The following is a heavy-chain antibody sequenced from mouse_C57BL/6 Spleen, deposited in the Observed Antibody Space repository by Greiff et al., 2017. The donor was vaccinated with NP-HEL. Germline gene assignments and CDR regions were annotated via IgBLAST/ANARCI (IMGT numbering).Heavy chain of an antibody. Sequence: QVQLKESGAELARPGASVKLSCKASGYTFTSYGISWVKQRTGQGLEWIGEIYPRSGNTYYNEKFKGKATLTAAKSSSTAYMELRSLTSEDSAVYFCARGDGYYEGFAYWGQGTLVTVSA. CDR2: IYPRSGNT. V-gene: IGHV1-81*01. CDR1: GYTFTSYG. D-gene: IGHD2-3*01. J-gene: IGHJ3*01. CDR3: ARGDGYYEGFAY.